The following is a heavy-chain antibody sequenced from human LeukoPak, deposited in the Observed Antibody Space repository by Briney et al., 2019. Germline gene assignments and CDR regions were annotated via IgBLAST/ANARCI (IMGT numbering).Heavy chain of an antibody. Sequence: GASVKVSCKASGYIFTNYYIHWVRQAPGQGLEWMGLINPSGDSTSSAQKFQGRVTMTRDMSTSIVHMELSSLRSDDTAVYYCARVGRLGGTYYVYFDYWGQGTLVTVSS. V-gene: IGHV1-46*01. J-gene: IGHJ4*02. CDR2: INPSGDST. D-gene: IGHD1-26*01. CDR3: ARVGRLGGTYYVYFDY. CDR1: GYIFTNYY.